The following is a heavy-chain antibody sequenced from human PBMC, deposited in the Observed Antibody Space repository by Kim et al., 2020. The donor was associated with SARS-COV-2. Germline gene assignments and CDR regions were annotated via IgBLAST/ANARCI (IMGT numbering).Heavy chain of an antibody. CDR2: IYYSGST. D-gene: IGHD6-6*01. V-gene: IGHV4-31*03. J-gene: IGHJ3*02. CDR3: ARDLPDSSSYDAFDI. Sequence: SETLSLTCTVSGGSISSGGYYWSWIRQHPGKGLEWIGYIYYSGSTYYNPSLKSRVTISVDTSKNQFSLKLSSVTAADTAVYYCARDLPDSSSYDAFDIWGQGTMVTVSS. CDR1: GGSISSGGYY.